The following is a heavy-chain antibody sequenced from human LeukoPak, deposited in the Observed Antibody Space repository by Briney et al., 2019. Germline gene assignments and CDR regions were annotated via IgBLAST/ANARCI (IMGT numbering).Heavy chain of an antibody. CDR2: INPNSGGT. V-gene: IGHV1-2*02. D-gene: IGHD3-10*01. J-gene: IGHJ4*02. CDR3: ARAAVVRGVMKF. Sequence: ASVKVSCKASGYTFTNYYMHWVRQAPGQGLEWMGWINPNSGGTNSAQKFQGRVTMTSGTSITTTYMELSRLIFDDTAVYYCARAAVVRGVMKFWGQGTLVTVSS. CDR1: GYTFTNYY.